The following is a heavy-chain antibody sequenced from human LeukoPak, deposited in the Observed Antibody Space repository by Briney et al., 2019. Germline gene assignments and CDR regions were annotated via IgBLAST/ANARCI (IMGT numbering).Heavy chain of an antibody. V-gene: IGHV1-2*02. CDR3: AIPGTSGYSYDPYYYYYGMDV. J-gene: IGHJ6*02. Sequence: VSVKVSCKASGYTFTGYYMHWVRQAPGQGLEWMGWINPNSGGTNYAQKFQGRVTMTRDTSISTAYMELSRLRSDDTAVYHCAIPGTSGYSYDPYYYYYGMDVWGQGTTVTVSS. D-gene: IGHD5-18*01. CDR1: GYTFTGYY. CDR2: INPNSGGT.